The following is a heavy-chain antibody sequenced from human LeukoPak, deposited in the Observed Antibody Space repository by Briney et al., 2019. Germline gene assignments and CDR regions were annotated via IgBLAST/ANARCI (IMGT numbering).Heavy chain of an antibody. Sequence: PGGSLRLSCAASGFTFSSHWMHWVRQAPEKGLVGVSHINADGSATYYAASVKGRFTISRDNAKNTLYLQMHSLTADDTGAYYCVRGALRDCSYTSCTRGNWFDPWGQGTLVTVSS. V-gene: IGHV3-74*01. CDR1: GFTFSSHW. D-gene: IGHD2-2*01. CDR3: VRGALRDCSYTSCTRGNWFDP. J-gene: IGHJ5*02. CDR2: INADGSAT.